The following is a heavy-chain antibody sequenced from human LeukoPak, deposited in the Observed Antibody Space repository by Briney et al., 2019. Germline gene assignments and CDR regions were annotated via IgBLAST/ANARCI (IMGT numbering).Heavy chain of an antibody. J-gene: IGHJ6*04. CDR3: ARHSAMDV. Sequence: SETLSLTCTVSGGSISSYYWSWIRQPAGKGLEWIGRIFASGSTNSNPSLKSRVTMSVDTSKNQFSLNLSSVTAADTAVYCCARHSAMDVWGKGTTVTVSS. D-gene: IGHD3-10*01. CDR2: IFASGST. V-gene: IGHV4-4*07. CDR1: GGSISSYY.